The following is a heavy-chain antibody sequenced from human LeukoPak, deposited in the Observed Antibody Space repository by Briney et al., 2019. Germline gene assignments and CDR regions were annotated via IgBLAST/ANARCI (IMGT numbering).Heavy chain of an antibody. CDR1: GFTFSSYA. V-gene: IGHV3-30*04. J-gene: IGHJ5*02. D-gene: IGHD1-26*01. CDR3: ARDRGGWELLGWFDP. Sequence: GRSLRLSCAASGFTFSSYAMHWVRQAPGKGLEWVAVISYDGSNKYYADSVKGRFTISRDNSKNTLYLQMNSLRAEDTAVYYFARDRGGWELLGWFDPWGQGNLVTVSS. CDR2: ISYDGSNK.